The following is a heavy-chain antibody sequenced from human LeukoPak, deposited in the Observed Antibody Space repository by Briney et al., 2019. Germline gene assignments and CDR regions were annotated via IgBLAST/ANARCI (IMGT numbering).Heavy chain of an antibody. D-gene: IGHD6-19*01. CDR3: ARESIAEAGTDY. CDR2: ISSSSSYT. Sequence: GGSMRLSCAASGFTFSDYYMSWIRQAPGKGLEWVSYISSSSSYTNYADSVKGRFTISRDNAKNSLYLQMNSLRAEDTAVYYCARESIAEAGTDYWGQGTLVTVSS. CDR1: GFTFSDYY. V-gene: IGHV3-11*06. J-gene: IGHJ4*02.